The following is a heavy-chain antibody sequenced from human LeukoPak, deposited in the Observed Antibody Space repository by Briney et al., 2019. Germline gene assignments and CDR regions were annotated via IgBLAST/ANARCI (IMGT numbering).Heavy chain of an antibody. D-gene: IGHD3-10*01. CDR1: GFTFSSYA. V-gene: IGHV3-23*01. Sequence: GGSLRLSCAASGFTFSSYAMSWVRQAPGKGLEWVSAISGSGGSTYYADSVKGRFTISRDNSKNTLYLQMNSLRAEDTAVYYCARDLGRWFGESWEFDYWGQGTLVTVSS. J-gene: IGHJ4*02. CDR2: ISGSGGST. CDR3: ARDLGRWFGESWEFDY.